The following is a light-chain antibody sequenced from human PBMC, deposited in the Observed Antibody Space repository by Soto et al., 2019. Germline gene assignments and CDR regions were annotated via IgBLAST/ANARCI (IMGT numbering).Light chain of an antibody. J-gene: IGLJ2*01. CDR2: SNN. CDR3: AAWDDSMNGHEV. V-gene: IGLV1-44*01. Sequence: QSVLTQPPSASGTPGQRVTISCSGSSSNIGSNTVNWYQQLPGTTPKLLIYSNNQRPSGVPDRFSGSKSGTSASLAISGLQSEDEAEYYYAAWDDSMNGHEVFGGGTKVTVL. CDR1: SSNIGSNT.